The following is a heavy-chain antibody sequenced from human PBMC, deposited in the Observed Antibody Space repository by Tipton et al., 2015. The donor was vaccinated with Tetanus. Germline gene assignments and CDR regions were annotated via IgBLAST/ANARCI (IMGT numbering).Heavy chain of an antibody. J-gene: IGHJ4*02. Sequence: SLRLSCSASGFTFSSYAMHWVRQAPGKGLEYVSAISSNGGSTYYADSVKGRFTISRDNSKNTLYLQMSSLRAEDTAVYYCVKSDIVLMVYAMFDYWGQGTLVTVSS. CDR3: VKSDIVLMVYAMFDY. D-gene: IGHD2-8*01. CDR1: GFTFSSYA. CDR2: ISSNGGST. V-gene: IGHV3-64D*08.